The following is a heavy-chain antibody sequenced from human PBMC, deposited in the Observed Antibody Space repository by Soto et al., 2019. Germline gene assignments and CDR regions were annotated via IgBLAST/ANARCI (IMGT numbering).Heavy chain of an antibody. Sequence: VASVKVSCKASGYTFTSYDINWVRQAIGQGLEWMGWMNPNSGNTGYAQKFQGRVTMTRNTSISTAYMELSSLRSEDTAVYYCARGPGGVVIMDVWGKGTTVTVSS. V-gene: IGHV1-8*01. CDR3: ARGPGGVVIMDV. J-gene: IGHJ6*04. D-gene: IGHD3-3*01. CDR1: GYTFTSYD. CDR2: MNPNSGNT.